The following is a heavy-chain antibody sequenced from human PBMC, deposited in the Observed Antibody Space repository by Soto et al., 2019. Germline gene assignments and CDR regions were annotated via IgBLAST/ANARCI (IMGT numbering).Heavy chain of an antibody. Sequence: ASVKVSCKASGYTFSAHFIHWVRQAPGQGLEWMGWINTKDGGTDYAQKFQGRVTLTRDTSISTAYMELSSLTSDDTAVYFCGRDTPPGSYPDPGGQGNQVTV. CDR3: GRDTPPGSYPDP. D-gene: IGHD1-26*01. CDR1: GYTFSAHF. V-gene: IGHV1-2*02. J-gene: IGHJ5*02. CDR2: INTKDGGT.